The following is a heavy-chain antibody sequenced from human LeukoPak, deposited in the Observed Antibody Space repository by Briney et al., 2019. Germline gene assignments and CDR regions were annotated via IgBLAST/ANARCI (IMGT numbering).Heavy chain of an antibody. CDR1: GFTFRSSW. D-gene: IGHD5-18*01. Sequence: GGSLRLSCAASGFTFRSSWMHWVRQAPGKGLVWVSRINSDGSITTYADSVKGRFTISRDNAKNTLYLQMNSLRAEDTAVYYCAREDTALAHFGMDAWAKGPRSPSP. CDR3: AREDTALAHFGMDA. CDR2: INSDGSIT. V-gene: IGHV3-74*01. J-gene: IGHJ6*02.